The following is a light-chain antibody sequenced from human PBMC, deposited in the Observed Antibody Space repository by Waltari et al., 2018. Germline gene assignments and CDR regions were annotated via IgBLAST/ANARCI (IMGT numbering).Light chain of an antibody. CDR2: QDS. J-gene: IGLJ2*01. Sequence: SYELTQSASVSVSPGQTASITCSGDKLGDKYASWYQQKPGQSPWLVMYQDSKRPSGIPERFYGANSGNTATLTISGTQAMDEADYYCQAWDSSTGIFGGGTKLTVL. CDR3: QAWDSSTGI. CDR1: KLGDKY. V-gene: IGLV3-1*01.